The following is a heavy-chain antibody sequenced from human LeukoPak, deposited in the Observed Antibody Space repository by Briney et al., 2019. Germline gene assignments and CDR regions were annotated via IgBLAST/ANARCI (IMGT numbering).Heavy chain of an antibody. J-gene: IGHJ4*02. D-gene: IGHD6-19*01. V-gene: IGHV3-23*01. CDR2: ISGNGGST. Sequence: GGSLRLSCAASGFTFSTYAMSWVRQPPGKGLEWGSGISGNGGSTDFADSVKGRFTISRDNSKNTLWLQMNSLRAEDTAVHYCAKDRQPSHSSVWSPLDYWGQGILVTVSS. CDR1: GFTFSTYA. CDR3: AKDRQPSHSSVWSPLDY.